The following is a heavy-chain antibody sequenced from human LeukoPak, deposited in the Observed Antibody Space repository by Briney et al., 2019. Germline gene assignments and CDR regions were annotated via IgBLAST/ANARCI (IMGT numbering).Heavy chain of an antibody. V-gene: IGHV3-7*01. CDR1: GFTFSRYW. Sequence: PGGSLRLSCAASGFTFSRYWMSWVRQAPGKGLEWVANIRQDGSEKYYVDSVKGRFTISRDNAKNSLYLQMNSLRADDTAVYYCARGDYYDSSDYFNDAFDIWGQGTMVTVSS. J-gene: IGHJ3*02. CDR2: IRQDGSEK. D-gene: IGHD3-22*01. CDR3: ARGDYYDSSDYFNDAFDI.